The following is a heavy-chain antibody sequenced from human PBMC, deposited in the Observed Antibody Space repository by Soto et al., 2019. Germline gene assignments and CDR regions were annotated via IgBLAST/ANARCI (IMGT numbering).Heavy chain of an antibody. Sequence: QVQLVQSGAEVKKPGSSVKVSCKASGAIFSKYVISWARQAPGQGLEWMGGIIPMFGTVNYAQKFQGRLTITADEFKSTAYMELCTLGSDDTSVYYCATSSRKHCLGGTCYENWFDPWGKGTLVTVSS. J-gene: IGHJ5*02. V-gene: IGHV1-69*01. CDR1: GAIFSKYV. CDR2: IIPMFGTV. CDR3: ATSSRKHCLGGTCYENWFDP. D-gene: IGHD2-15*01.